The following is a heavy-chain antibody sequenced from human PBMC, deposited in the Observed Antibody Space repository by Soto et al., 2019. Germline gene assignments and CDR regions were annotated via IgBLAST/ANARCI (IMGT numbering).Heavy chain of an antibody. CDR3: ARDGDTIFGVVNVSGMDV. CDR2: ISAYNGNT. D-gene: IGHD3-3*01. V-gene: IGHV1-18*04. J-gene: IGHJ6*02. Sequence: ASVKVSCKASDYTFTSYGISWVRQAPGQGLEWMGWISAYNGNTNYAQKLQGRVTMTTDTSTSTAYMELRSLRSDDTAVYYCARDGDTIFGVVNVSGMDVWGQGTTVTVSS. CDR1: DYTFTSYG.